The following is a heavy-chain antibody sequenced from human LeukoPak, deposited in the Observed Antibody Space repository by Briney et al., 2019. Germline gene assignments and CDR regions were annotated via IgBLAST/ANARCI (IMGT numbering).Heavy chain of an antibody. V-gene: IGHV3-23*01. CDR2: ISGVGGST. Sequence: PGGSLRLSCVVSGFTFSNFAMTWVRQTPGKGLEWVSTISGVGGSTYYADSVKGRFTISRDNAKNSLYLQMNSLRAEDTAVYYCARDLYRIVVVPHYFDYWGQGTLVTVSS. J-gene: IGHJ4*02. D-gene: IGHD3-22*01. CDR1: GFTFSNFA. CDR3: ARDLYRIVVVPHYFDY.